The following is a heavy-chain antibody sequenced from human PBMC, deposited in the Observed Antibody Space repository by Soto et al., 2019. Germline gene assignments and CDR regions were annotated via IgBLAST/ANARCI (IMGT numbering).Heavy chain of an antibody. V-gene: IGHV1-2*02. D-gene: IGHD3-22*01. J-gene: IGHJ6*02. CDR3: ARDPDYYDSSGSV. CDR1: GYTFTGHY. CDR2: INPNSVGT. Sequence: ASVKVSCKASGYTFTGHYMHWVRQAPGQGLEWMGWINPNSVGTNYAQKFQGRVTMTRDESTSTAYMELSSLRSEDTAVYYCARDPDYYDSSGSVWGQGTTVTVSS.